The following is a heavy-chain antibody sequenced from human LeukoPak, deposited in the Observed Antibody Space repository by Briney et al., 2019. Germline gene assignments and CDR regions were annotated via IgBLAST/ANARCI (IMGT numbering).Heavy chain of an antibody. CDR2: IYSGGST. CDR3: ARGYYGSGSPPDY. V-gene: IGHV3-66*01. CDR1: EFSVGSNY. Sequence: GGSLRLSCAASEFSVGSNYMTWVRQAPGKGLEWVSLIYSGGSTYYADSVKGRFTISRDNSKNTLYLQMNSLRAEDTAVYYCARGYYGSGSPPDYWGQGTLVTVSS. D-gene: IGHD3-10*01. J-gene: IGHJ4*02.